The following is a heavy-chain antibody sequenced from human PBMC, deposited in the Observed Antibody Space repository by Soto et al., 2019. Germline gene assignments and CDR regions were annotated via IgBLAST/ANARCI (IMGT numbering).Heavy chain of an antibody. Sequence: EVQLLESGGGLVQSGGSLRLSCAASGFTFSVYAMSWVRQAPGKGLEWVSTISGSRGSTYYADSVKGRFTISRDNSKNTLYLQMNSLRAEDTAVYYCAKASGGVIVPAGIYYWGQGTLVTVSS. D-gene: IGHD2-2*01. CDR3: AKASGGVIVPAGIYY. V-gene: IGHV3-23*01. J-gene: IGHJ4*02. CDR2: ISGSRGST. CDR1: GFTFSVYA.